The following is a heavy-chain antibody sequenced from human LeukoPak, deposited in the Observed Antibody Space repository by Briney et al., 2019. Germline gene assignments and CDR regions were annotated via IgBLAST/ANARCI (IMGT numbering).Heavy chain of an antibody. V-gene: IGHV3-30-3*01. Sequence: GGALRLSCAASGFAFSSYAMHWVRQAPGKGLEWVALISIDGNNKYHADSVKGRFSISTDNSKKSLYLQMNSLRPEDTALYYCARDPVSIGSRMNSDYWGQGTLVTVSS. D-gene: IGHD3-10*01. J-gene: IGHJ4*02. CDR1: GFAFSSYA. CDR2: ISIDGNNK. CDR3: ARDPVSIGSRMNSDY.